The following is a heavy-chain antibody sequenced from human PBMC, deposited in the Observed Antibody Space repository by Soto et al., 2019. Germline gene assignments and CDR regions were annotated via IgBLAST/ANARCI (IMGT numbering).Heavy chain of an antibody. Sequence: SVSNAWMNWVRQAPGKGLEWVGRIKSKTDGGTTDYAAPVKGRFTISREDSKNTLYLQMNTLKTEDTAVYYCTTDTFHGGGDDWGQGTLVTGSS. V-gene: IGHV3-15*07. CDR3: TTDTFHGGGDD. CDR2: IKSKTDGGTT. D-gene: IGHD3-3*01. J-gene: IGHJ4*02. CDR1: SVSNAW.